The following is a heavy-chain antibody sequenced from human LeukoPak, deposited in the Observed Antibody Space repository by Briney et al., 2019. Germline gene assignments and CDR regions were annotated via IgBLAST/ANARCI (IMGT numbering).Heavy chain of an antibody. D-gene: IGHD3-10*01. CDR2: INPNSGGT. V-gene: IGHV1-2*02. J-gene: IGHJ3*02. Sequence: ASVKVSCKASGYTFTGYYMHWVRQAPGQGLEWMGWINPNSGGTNYAQKFQGRVTMTRDTSISTACMELSRLRSDDTAVYYCARLIHERDGSGSYVVGFDIWGQGTMVTVSS. CDR3: ARLIHERDGSGSYVVGFDI. CDR1: GYTFTGYY.